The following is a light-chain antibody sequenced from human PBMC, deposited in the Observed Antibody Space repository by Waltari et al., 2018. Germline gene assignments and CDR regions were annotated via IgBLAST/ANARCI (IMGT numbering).Light chain of an antibody. Sequence: QYALTQPPSASGSPGQSVTIACTGTSGDVGAYDFVSGYQQNPGKAPKLIIYEVNKRPSGVPDRFSGSKSGNTASLTVSGLQADDEADYYCSSYAGSNNFVFGPGTEVTVL. CDR2: EVN. V-gene: IGLV2-8*01. CDR1: SGDVGAYDF. CDR3: SSYAGSNNFV. J-gene: IGLJ1*01.